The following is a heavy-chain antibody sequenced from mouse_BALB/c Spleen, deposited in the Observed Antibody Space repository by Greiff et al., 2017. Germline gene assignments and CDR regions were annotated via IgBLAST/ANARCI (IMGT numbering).Heavy chain of an antibody. CDR2: ISYSGST. CDR3: AKGVRPYYAMDY. CDR1: GYSIPSDYA. J-gene: IGHJ4*01. V-gene: IGHV3-2*02. D-gene: IGHD2-14*01. Sequence: EVKLQESGPGLVKPSQSLSLTCTVTGYSIPSDYAWNWIRQFPGNKLEWMCYISYSGSTSYNPSLKSRISITRDTSKNQFFLQLNSVTTEDTATYYCAKGVRPYYAMDYWGQGTSVTVSS.